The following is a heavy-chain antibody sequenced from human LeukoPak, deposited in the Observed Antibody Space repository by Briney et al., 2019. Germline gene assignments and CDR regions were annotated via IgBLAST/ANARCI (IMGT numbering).Heavy chain of an antibody. CDR1: GYTFTSYG. CDR3: ARGTGRIYYYYYMDV. D-gene: IGHD1-1*01. J-gene: IGHJ6*03. Sequence: ASVTVSCTASGYTFTSYGIRWVRQAPGQGLEWLGWISAYNGNTNYAQKLQGRVTMTTDTSTSTAYMELRSLRSDDTAVYYCARGTGRIYYYYYMDVWGKGTTVTVSS. CDR2: ISAYNGNT. V-gene: IGHV1-18*01.